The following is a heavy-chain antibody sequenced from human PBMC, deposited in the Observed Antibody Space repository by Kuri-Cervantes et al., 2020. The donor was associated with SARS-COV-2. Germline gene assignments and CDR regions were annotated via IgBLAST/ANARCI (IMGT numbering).Heavy chain of an antibody. CDR3: ASTRFLGCSYIQH. CDR2: IYYSGDT. V-gene: IGHV4-61*01. D-gene: IGHD3-3*01. J-gene: IGHJ1*01. CDR1: GGSVSSGSYY. Sequence: GSLTLSCTASGGSVSSGSYYWSWNRQPPGKGLEWIGYIYYSGDTNYYPSLKSRVTISVDTSKNHFSLKLSSVTASDTAVYYCASTRFLGCSYIQHWGQGALVTVSS.